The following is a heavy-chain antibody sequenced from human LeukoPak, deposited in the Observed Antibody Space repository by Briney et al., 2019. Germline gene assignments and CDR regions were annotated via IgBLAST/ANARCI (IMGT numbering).Heavy chain of an antibody. J-gene: IGHJ4*02. CDR3: AEAREWPDTDRCFDY. V-gene: IGHV3-64*01. Sequence: RFTITRDNSKNTLYLQMGSLRADDMAVYYCAEAREWPDTDRCFDYWGQGTLVTVSS. D-gene: IGHD3-3*01.